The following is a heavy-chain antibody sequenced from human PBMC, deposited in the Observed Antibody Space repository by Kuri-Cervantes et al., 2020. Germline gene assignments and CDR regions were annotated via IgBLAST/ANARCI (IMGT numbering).Heavy chain of an antibody. CDR3: ARDRGYNWNVEWFDP. CDR1: GFTFSDYY. Sequence: GESLKISCAASGFTFSDYYMSWIRQAPGKGLEWVSYISSSGSTIYYADSVKGRFTISRDNAKNSLYLQMNSLRAEDTAVYYCARDRGYNWNVEWFDPWGQGTLVTVSS. J-gene: IGHJ5*02. D-gene: IGHD1-1*01. V-gene: IGHV3-11*01. CDR2: ISSSGSTI.